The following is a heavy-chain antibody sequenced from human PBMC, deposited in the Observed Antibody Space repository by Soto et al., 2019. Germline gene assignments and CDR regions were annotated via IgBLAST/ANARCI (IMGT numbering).Heavy chain of an antibody. Sequence: GGSLRLSCAASGFTFSSYAMSWVRQAPGKGLEWVSAISGSGGSTYYADSVKGRFTISRDNSKNTLYLQMNSLRAEDTAVYYCAKQLGAHSSGYYFDYWGQGTLVTVSS. V-gene: IGHV3-23*01. CDR3: AKQLGAHSSGYYFDY. D-gene: IGHD3-22*01. J-gene: IGHJ4*02. CDR1: GFTFSSYA. CDR2: ISGSGGST.